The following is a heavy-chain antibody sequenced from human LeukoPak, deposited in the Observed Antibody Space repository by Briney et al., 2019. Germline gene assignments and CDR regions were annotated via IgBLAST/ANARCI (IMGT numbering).Heavy chain of an antibody. CDR1: GFTFDDYA. J-gene: IGHJ4*02. V-gene: IGHV3-9*01. CDR2: ISWNSGSI. Sequence: GRSLRLSCATSGFTFDDYAMHWVLQAPGKGLWWVSGISWNSGSIGYADSVKGRFTISRDNAKNSLYLQMNSLRAEDTALCYCAKGLNYDILTGPDYWGQGTLVTVSS. D-gene: IGHD3-9*01. CDR3: AKGLNYDILTGPDY.